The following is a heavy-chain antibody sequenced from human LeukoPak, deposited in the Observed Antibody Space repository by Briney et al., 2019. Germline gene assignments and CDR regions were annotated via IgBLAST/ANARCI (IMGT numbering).Heavy chain of an antibody. CDR1: GFTFNTYA. V-gene: IGHV3-64*01. CDR2: ISYNGGST. J-gene: IGHJ4*02. CDR3: ARRLYSGTYYVDY. Sequence: GGSLRLSCAASGFTFNTYAMHWVRQAPGKGLEYVSAISYNGGSTYYANSVKGRFTISRDNSKNTLYLQMGSLRADDMAVYYCARRLYSGTYYVDYWGQGTLVTVSS. D-gene: IGHD1-26*01.